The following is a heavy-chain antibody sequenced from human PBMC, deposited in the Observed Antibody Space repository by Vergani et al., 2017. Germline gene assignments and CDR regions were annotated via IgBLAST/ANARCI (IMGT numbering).Heavy chain of an antibody. Sequence: EVQLVESGGGLVQPGRSLRLSCVASGFTFDDYAMHWVRQAPGKGLEWVSGISWNSGSIGYADSVKGRFTISRDNAKNSLYLQMNSLRAEYTALYYCAIDRGPHFWSGYYDCSADWSQGTLVTVS. CDR1: GFTFDDYA. V-gene: IGHV3-9*01. D-gene: IGHD3-3*02. J-gene: IGHJ4*02. CDR2: ISWNSGSI. CDR3: AIDRGPHFWSGYYDCSAD.